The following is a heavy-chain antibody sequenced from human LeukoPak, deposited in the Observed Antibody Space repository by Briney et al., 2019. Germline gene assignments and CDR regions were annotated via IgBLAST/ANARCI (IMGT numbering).Heavy chain of an antibody. Sequence: SETLSLTCAVYGGSFSGYYWSWIRQPPGKGLEWLGEINHSGSTNYNPSLKSRVTISVDTSKNQFSLKLSSVTAADTAVYYCTRAMTTVTTRPFDYWGQGTLVTVSS. J-gene: IGHJ4*02. D-gene: IGHD4-17*01. CDR2: INHSGST. CDR1: GGSFSGYY. CDR3: TRAMTTVTTRPFDY. V-gene: IGHV4-34*01.